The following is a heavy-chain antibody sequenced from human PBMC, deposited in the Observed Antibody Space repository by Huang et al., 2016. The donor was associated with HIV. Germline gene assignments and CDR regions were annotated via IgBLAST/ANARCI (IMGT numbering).Heavy chain of an antibody. V-gene: IGHV3-30*18. Sequence: QVQLVESGGGVVQPGRSLRLSCAAFGFTFNKFDMHWVRQAAGKGLELVAIISYDGSSKYHADSVKGRFTISRDNSKNTVYLQMNSLRVEDTAVYYCAKDGRGSGTYYDYFEYWGQGTLVTVSS. D-gene: IGHD1-26*01. CDR1: GFTFNKFD. J-gene: IGHJ4*02. CDR3: AKDGRGSGTYYDYFEY. CDR2: ISYDGSSK.